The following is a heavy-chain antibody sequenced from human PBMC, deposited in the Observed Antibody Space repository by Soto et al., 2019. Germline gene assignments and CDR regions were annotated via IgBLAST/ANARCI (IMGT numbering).Heavy chain of an antibody. CDR2: INHSGST. Sequence: ASETLSLTCAVYGGSFIGYYWSWILQPPWKGLEWIGEINHSGSTNYNPSLKSRVTISVDTSKNQFSLKLSSVTAADTAVYYCARGRGVIAVAGTEYFQHWGQGTLVTVSS. D-gene: IGHD6-19*01. J-gene: IGHJ1*01. CDR3: ARGRGVIAVAGTEYFQH. V-gene: IGHV4-34*01. CDR1: GGSFIGYY.